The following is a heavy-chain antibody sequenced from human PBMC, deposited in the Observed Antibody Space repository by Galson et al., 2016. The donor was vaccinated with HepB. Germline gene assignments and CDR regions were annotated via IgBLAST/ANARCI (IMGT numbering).Heavy chain of an antibody. CDR3: AKPLSNDILRESGLHV. Sequence: SLRLSCAASQFTFNMYSMAWVRQAPGKGLEWVSSINGTGTVIYYADSVRGRFTISRDNSKNMLYLHMSSLSPEDTAVYFCAKPLSNDILRESGLHVWGRGTTVTVSS. V-gene: IGHV3-23*01. J-gene: IGHJ6*02. CDR1: QFTFNMYS. CDR2: INGTGTVI. D-gene: IGHD2-8*01.